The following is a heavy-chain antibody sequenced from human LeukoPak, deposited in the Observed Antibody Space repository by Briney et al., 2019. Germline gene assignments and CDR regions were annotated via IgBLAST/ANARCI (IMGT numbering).Heavy chain of an antibody. CDR3: ATGGYSGLFLFNY. V-gene: IGHV3-23*01. D-gene: IGHD1-26*01. J-gene: IGHJ4*02. CDR2: ASDGGGST. Sequence: GGSLRLSCAASGFNFGNYAMSWVRQAPGKGLEWVSGASDGGGSTHYADSVKGRFTISRDTSKNTLYLQMNSLRVEDTAIYFCATGGYSGLFLFNYWGQGTLVTVSS. CDR1: GFNFGNYA.